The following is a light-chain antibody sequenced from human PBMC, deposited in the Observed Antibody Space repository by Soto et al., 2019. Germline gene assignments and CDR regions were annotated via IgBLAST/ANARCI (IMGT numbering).Light chain of an antibody. CDR2: DVI. CDR1: SSDVGGYNF. CDR3: LSYTTSSTLV. J-gene: IGLJ1*01. Sequence: QSVLTQPASVSGSPGQSITISCTGTSSDVGGYNFVSWYQQHPGKAPKLMIYDVINRPSGVSNRFSGFKSGNTASLTISGLQAEDEADYYCLSYTTSSTLVFGTGTKLTVL. V-gene: IGLV2-14*03.